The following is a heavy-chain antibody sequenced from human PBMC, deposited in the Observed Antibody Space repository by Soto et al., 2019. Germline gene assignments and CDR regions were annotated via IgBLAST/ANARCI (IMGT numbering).Heavy chain of an antibody. D-gene: IGHD1-26*01. CDR3: ARRSEVGASNWFHP. CDR1: GGSISSENFY. J-gene: IGHJ5*02. Sequence: SETLSLTCTVSGGSISSENFYWGWIRQPPRKGLGGVGSVYYSGTPYYNPSLKSRVTISVDTSKNQFSLKLSSVTAADTALYYCARRSEVGASNWFHPWGQGISLTVSS. V-gene: IGHV4-39*01. CDR2: VYYSGTP.